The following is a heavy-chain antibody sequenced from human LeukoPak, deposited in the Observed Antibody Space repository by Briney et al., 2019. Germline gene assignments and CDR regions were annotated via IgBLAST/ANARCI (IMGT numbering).Heavy chain of an antibody. CDR1: GFTFGGYG. V-gene: IGHV3-33*01. Sequence: PGRSLRLSYAGSGFTFGGYGMHWFRQTPGKGLEWVAVIAYDGSRAFYADSVKGRFTISRDNSKNTMSVQMDDLRAEDTAVYYCTRYNNDHFDYWGQGTLVTVS. CDR3: TRYNNDHFDY. J-gene: IGHJ4*02. D-gene: IGHD1-14*01. CDR2: IAYDGSRA.